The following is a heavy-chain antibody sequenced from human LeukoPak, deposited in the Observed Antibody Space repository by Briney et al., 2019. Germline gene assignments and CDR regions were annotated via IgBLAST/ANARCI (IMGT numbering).Heavy chain of an antibody. CDR1: GGSFSGYY. CDR3: ARHLRYPWDGSGSYFSYFDY. Sequence: SETLSLTCAVYGGSFSGYYWSWIRQPPGKGLEWIGEINHSGSTNYNPSLKSRVTISVDTSKNQFSLKLSSVTAADTAVYYCARHLRYPWDGSGSYFSYFDYWGQGTLVTVSS. D-gene: IGHD3-10*01. J-gene: IGHJ4*02. V-gene: IGHV4-34*01. CDR2: INHSGST.